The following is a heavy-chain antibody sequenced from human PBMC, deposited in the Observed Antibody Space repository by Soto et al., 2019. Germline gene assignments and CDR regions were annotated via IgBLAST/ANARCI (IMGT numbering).Heavy chain of an antibody. CDR2: IFSNDEK. Sequence: SGPTLVNPTETLTLTCTVSGFSLSNARMGVSWIRQSPGKALEWLAHIFSNDEKSYSTSLKARLTISKDTSKSQVVLTMTNMDPVDTATYYCARISRAYDMDVWGQGTTVTVSS. D-gene: IGHD1-26*01. V-gene: IGHV2-26*01. CDR3: ARISRAYDMDV. CDR1: GFSLSNARMG. J-gene: IGHJ6*02.